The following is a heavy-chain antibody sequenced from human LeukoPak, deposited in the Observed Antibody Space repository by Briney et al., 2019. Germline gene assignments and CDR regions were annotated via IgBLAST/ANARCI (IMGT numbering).Heavy chain of an antibody. J-gene: IGHJ4*02. V-gene: IGHV4-4*07. CDR2: IYTSGST. D-gene: IGHD2-15*01. CDR1: GGSIRSYY. CDR3: ARDCSGGSCDRPLDY. Sequence: PSETLSLTCTVSGGSIRSYYWCWLRQPAGRGLEWIGRIYTSGSTNYNPSLKSRVTMSVDTSKNQFSLKLSSVTAADTAVYYCARDCSGGSCDRPLDYWGQGTLVTVSS.